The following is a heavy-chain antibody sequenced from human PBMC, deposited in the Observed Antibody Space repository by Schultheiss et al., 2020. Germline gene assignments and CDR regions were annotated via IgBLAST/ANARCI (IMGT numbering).Heavy chain of an antibody. V-gene: IGHV3-33*01. D-gene: IGHD3-16*01. CDR2: IWYDGSNK. CDR3: ARWGGHLDY. CDR1: GLSISNYG. Sequence: GSLRLSCAASGLSISNYGMHWVRQTAGQGLEWVAVIWYDGSNKYYADSVKGRFTISRDNSKNTLYLQMNSLRAEDTAVYYCARWGGHLDYWGQGTLVTVSS. J-gene: IGHJ4*02.